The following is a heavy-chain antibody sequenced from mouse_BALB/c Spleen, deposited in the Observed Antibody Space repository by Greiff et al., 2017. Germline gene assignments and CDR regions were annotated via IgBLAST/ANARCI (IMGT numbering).Heavy chain of an antibody. V-gene: IGHV14-3*02. CDR1: GFNIKDTY. CDR2: IDTANGNT. D-gene: IGHD2-1*01. J-gene: IGHJ3*01. Sequence: VQLQQSGAELVKPGASVKLSCTASGFNIKDTYMHWVKQRPEPGLEWIGRIDTANGNTKYAPKFQGKATITPDTYSNTAYLQHSSLTSEDTAVYYCARFGGNYDLFAYWGQGTLVTVSA. CDR3: ARFGGNYDLFAY.